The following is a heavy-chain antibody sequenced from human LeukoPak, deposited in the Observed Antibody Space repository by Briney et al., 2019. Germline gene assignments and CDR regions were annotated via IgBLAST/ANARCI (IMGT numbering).Heavy chain of an antibody. CDR3: ARGSGSYYNNWFDT. CDR2: IYYSGST. Sequence: SETLSLTCTVSGGSISSYYWSWIRQPPGKGLEWIGYIYYSGSTNYNPSLKSRVTISVDTSKNQFSLKLSSVTAADTAVYYCARGSGSYYNNWFDTWGQGTLVTVSS. J-gene: IGHJ5*02. D-gene: IGHD3-10*01. CDR1: GGSISSYY. V-gene: IGHV4-59*01.